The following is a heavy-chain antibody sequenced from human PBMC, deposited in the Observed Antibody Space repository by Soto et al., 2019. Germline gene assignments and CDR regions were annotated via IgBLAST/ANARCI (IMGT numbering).Heavy chain of an antibody. J-gene: IGHJ5*02. V-gene: IGHV1-18*01. CDR2: ISGYNGKT. D-gene: IGHD5-18*01. Sequence: QVHLVQSGAEVKKPGASVQVSCKASGYSFTSYGLSWVRQAAGQGLEWMAWISGYNGKTRFAPKYQGRLTMTIDTLTRKAYMDLRSLRPDDAALYYCGRVKLVNTDNWFDLGGQGTLVTVSS. CDR3: GRVKLVNTDNWFDL. CDR1: GYSFTSYG.